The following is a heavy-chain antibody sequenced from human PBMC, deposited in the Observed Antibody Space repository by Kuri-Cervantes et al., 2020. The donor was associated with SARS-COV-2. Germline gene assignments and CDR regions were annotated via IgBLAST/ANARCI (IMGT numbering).Heavy chain of an antibody. J-gene: IGHJ3*02. V-gene: IGHV1-2*02. Sequence: ASVKVSCKASGYTFTGYYMHWVRQAPGQGLEWMGWINPNSGGTNYAQKFQGRVTITADKSTSTAYMELSSLRSEDTAVYYCASRRGYSYGIAVGDAFDIWGQGTMVTVSS. CDR1: GYTFTGYY. D-gene: IGHD5-18*01. CDR2: INPNSGGT. CDR3: ASRRGYSYGIAVGDAFDI.